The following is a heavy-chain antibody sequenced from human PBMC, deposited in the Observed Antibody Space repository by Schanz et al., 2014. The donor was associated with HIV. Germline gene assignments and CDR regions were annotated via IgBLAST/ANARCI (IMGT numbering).Heavy chain of an antibody. CDR1: GFTFSNYW. CDR3: AKDMGRQPEYFQH. D-gene: IGHD3-10*01. V-gene: IGHV3-74*01. Sequence: VQLVESGGGLVKPGGSLRLSCAASGFTFSNYWMHWVRQAPGKGLVWVSRMDLDGSTTNYADSVKGRFTISRDNAKNSLYLQMNSLRVEDTALYYCAKDMGRQPEYFQHWGQGTLVTVSS. CDR2: MDLDGSTT. J-gene: IGHJ1*01.